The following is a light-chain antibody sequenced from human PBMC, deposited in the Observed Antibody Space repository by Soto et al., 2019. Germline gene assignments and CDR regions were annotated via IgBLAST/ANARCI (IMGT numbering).Light chain of an antibody. CDR1: SSDVGAYNY. CDR3: YSCSRSSGTRYV. Sequence: QSALTQPASVSGSPGQSITISCTGTSSDVGAYNYVSWYQQHPGQAPELMIYDVSNRPSGVSDRFSGSKSGNTDSLTISGLQAEDEADYYCYSCSRSSGTRYVFGTGTKVTVL. J-gene: IGLJ1*01. V-gene: IGLV2-14*03. CDR2: DVS.